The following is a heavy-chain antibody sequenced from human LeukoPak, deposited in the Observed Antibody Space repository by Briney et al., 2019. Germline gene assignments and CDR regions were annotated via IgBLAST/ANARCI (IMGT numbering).Heavy chain of an antibody. D-gene: IGHD2-2*01. CDR1: GYTFTSYA. J-gene: IGHJ4*02. CDR2: INAGNGNT. CDR3: ARYELYCSSTSCYYFDY. Sequence: RASVKVSCKASGYTFTSYAMHWVRQAPGQRLEWMGWINAGNGNTKYSQKFQGRVTITRDTSASTAYMELSSLRSEDTAVYYCARYELYCSSTSCYYFDYWGQGTLVTVSS. V-gene: IGHV1-3*01.